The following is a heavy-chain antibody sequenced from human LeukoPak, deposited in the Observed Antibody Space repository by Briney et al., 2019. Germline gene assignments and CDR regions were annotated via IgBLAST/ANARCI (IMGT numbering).Heavy chain of an antibody. CDR1: GFTFSSYR. J-gene: IGHJ4*02. CDR2: ISYGGSS. V-gene: IGHV4-39*07. CDR3: ARVGSSCTRDYYFDY. Sequence: GSLRLSCAASGFTFSSYRMNWVRQPPGKGLEWIGSISYGGSSYYNPSPKSRVTMSVDTSKTQFSLKLSSVTAAATALYYCARVGSSCTRDYYFDYWGQGTLVTVSS. D-gene: IGHD6-13*01.